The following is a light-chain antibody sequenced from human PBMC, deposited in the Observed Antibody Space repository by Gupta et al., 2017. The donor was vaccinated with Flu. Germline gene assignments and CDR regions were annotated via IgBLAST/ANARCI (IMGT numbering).Light chain of an antibody. CDR1: QSISSW. Sequence: DIQMTQSPSTLPASVGDRATITCRASQSISSWLAWYQQKPGKAPKVLIYKASSLESGVPSRFSGSGSGTEFTLTISSLQPDDFATYYCQQYNSYPWTFGQGTRVEIK. V-gene: IGKV1-5*03. CDR2: KAS. J-gene: IGKJ1*01. CDR3: QQYNSYPWT.